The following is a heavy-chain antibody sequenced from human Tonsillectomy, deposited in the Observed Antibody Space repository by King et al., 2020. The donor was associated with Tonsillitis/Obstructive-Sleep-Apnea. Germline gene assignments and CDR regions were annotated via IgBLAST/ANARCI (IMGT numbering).Heavy chain of an antibody. CDR2: INYRGST. CDR1: GGSFSGYF. J-gene: IGHJ4*02. V-gene: IGHV4-34*01. Sequence: VQLPQWGAGLLKPSETLSLPCAVYGGSFSGYFWSWIRQPPGKGLEWIGEINYRGSTNYNPSLKSRVTISLDKSKNQFSLNLSYVTAADTAVYYCAREYFYLSSCYYYYWGQGTLVTVSS. CDR3: AREYFYLSSCYYYY. D-gene: IGHD3-22*01.